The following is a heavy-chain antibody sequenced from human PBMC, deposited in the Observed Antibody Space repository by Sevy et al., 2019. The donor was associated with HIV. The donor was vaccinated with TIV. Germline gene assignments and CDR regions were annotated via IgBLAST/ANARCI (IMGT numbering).Heavy chain of an antibody. CDR2: INQDGSET. J-gene: IGHJ4*02. V-gene: IGHV3-7*01. CDR1: GFTFSSYW. Sequence: GGSLRLSCAASGFTFSSYWMNWVRQAPGKGLEWVATINQDGSETFYVDSVKGRSTISRHNPRKSLYLQMNSLSAEDTAVYYCARLFYGSADYWGQGTLVTVSS. D-gene: IGHD3-10*01. CDR3: ARLFYGSADY.